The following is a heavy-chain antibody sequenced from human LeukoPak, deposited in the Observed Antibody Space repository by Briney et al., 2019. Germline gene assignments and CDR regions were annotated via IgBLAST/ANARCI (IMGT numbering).Heavy chain of an antibody. V-gene: IGHV4-59*08. CDR3: ARHVYGEGMVV. CDR2: IHSSEGT. D-gene: IGHD4-17*01. CDR1: GGSLNGYY. Sequence: SETLSLTCTVSGGSLNGYYWGWIRQPPGKGLECIGYIHSSEGTAHNASLKSRLTISLDTSKIQFSLTLSSLTAADTAVYYCARHVYGEGMVVWGKGTTVTVSS. J-gene: IGHJ6*04.